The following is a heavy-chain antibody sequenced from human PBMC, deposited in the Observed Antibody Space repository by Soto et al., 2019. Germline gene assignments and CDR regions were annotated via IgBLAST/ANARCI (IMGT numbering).Heavy chain of an antibody. CDR1: GYTLTIYG. CDR2: ISAYSGKT. Sequence: ASVKVSCKTSGYTLTIYGISWVRQAPEQRLEWMGWISAYSGKTNYAQKLQGRLTMTTDTSTSTAYMELRSLRSDDTALYYCARHIPGNFWSGYSHYYVDFWGEGTLVIVTS. D-gene: IGHD3-3*01. V-gene: IGHV1-18*01. J-gene: IGHJ4*02. CDR3: ARHIPGNFWSGYSHYYVDF.